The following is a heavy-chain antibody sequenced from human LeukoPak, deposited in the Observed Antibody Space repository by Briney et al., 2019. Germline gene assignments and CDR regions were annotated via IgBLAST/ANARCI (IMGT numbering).Heavy chain of an antibody. V-gene: IGHV3-48*03. Sequence: GGSLRHSCAASGFTFSSYEMNWVRQAPGKGLEWVSYISSSGSTIYYADSVKGRFTISRDNAKNSLYLQMNSLRAEDTAVYYCARGSVIVATEVYDYWGQGTLVTVSS. CDR1: GFTFSSYE. J-gene: IGHJ4*02. D-gene: IGHD5-12*01. CDR2: ISSSGSTI. CDR3: ARGSVIVATEVYDY.